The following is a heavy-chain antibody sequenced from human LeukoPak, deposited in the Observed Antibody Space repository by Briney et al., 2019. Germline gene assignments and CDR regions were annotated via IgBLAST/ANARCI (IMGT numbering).Heavy chain of an antibody. J-gene: IGHJ4*02. Sequence: ASVKVSCKASGYTFTSYYMHWVRQAPGQGLEWGGIINPSGGSTSYAQKFQGRVTMTRDTSTSTVYMELSSLRSEDTAVYYCARPTVLYSGSYYRLDYWGQGTLVTVSS. V-gene: IGHV1-46*01. CDR2: INPSGGST. CDR3: ARPTVLYSGSYYRLDY. CDR1: GYTFTSYY. D-gene: IGHD1-26*01.